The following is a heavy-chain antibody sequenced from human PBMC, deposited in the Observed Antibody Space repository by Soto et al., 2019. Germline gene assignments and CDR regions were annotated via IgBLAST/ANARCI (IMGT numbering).Heavy chain of an antibody. CDR1: GFTFNIYA. J-gene: IGHJ4*02. Sequence: GGSLRLSCAASGFTFNIYAMTWVRQAPGKGLEWVSTTGATGRTTYYADSVKGRFTVSRDNSKNTLDLQMSSLRAEDTAVYYCAKVHNTSRSFDSCGQGTMVTVYS. D-gene: IGHD1-20*01. CDR2: TGATGRTT. CDR3: AKVHNTSRSFDS. V-gene: IGHV3-23*01.